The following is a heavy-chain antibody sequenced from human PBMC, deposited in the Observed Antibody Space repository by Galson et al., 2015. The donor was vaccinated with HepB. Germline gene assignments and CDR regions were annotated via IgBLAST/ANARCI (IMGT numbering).Heavy chain of an antibody. V-gene: IGHV1-69*13. CDR1: GGTFSGYA. D-gene: IGHD6-19*01. Sequence: SVKVSCKASGGTFSGYAISWVRQAPGQGLEWMGGIIPIFGIANYAQKFQGRVTITADESTSTAYMELSSLRSEDTAVYYCASGVGGYESPGIAVAGLSFYYYYGMDVWGQGTTVTVSS. CDR2: IIPIFGIA. J-gene: IGHJ6*02. CDR3: ASGVGGYESPGIAVAGLSFYYYYGMDV.